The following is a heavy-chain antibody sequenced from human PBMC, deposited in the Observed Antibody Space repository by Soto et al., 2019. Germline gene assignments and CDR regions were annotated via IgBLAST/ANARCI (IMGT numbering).Heavy chain of an antibody. CDR3: ARGMTTVTTYDY. CDR2: IYHSGST. Sequence: PSETLSLTCTVSGGSISSGGYSWSWIRQPPGKGLEWIGYIYHSGSTYYNPSLKSRVTISVDRSKNQFSLNLSSVTAADTAVYSCARGMTTVTTYDYWGQGTLVTVSS. J-gene: IGHJ4*02. V-gene: IGHV4-30-2*01. CDR1: GGSISSGGYS. D-gene: IGHD4-4*01.